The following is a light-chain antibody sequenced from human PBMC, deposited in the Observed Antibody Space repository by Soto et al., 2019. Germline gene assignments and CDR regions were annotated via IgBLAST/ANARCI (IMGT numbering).Light chain of an antibody. V-gene: IGKV3-20*01. CDR1: QNVRNTY. Sequence: DIVLTQSPGTLSLSPVERATLSCSASQNVRNTYLAWYQQKPGQAPRLLIYAASSRATGIPDRFSGSGSGTDFTLTISRLEPEDFATYYCQQANSFPITFGQGTRLEI. CDR3: QQANSFPIT. CDR2: AAS. J-gene: IGKJ5*01.